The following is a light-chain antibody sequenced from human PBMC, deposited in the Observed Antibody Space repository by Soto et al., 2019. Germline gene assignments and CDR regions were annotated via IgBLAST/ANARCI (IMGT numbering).Light chain of an antibody. CDR3: SSYTSSSTGV. CDR1: SSDVGGYNY. J-gene: IGLJ1*01. CDR2: DVS. V-gene: IGLV2-14*01. Sequence: ARNHAASVSGAARDSLRISYTGTSSDVGGYNYVSWYQQHPGKAPKLMIYDVSNRPSGVSNRFSGSKSGNTASLTISGLQAEDEADYYRSSYTSSSTGVFGTGTKVTVL.